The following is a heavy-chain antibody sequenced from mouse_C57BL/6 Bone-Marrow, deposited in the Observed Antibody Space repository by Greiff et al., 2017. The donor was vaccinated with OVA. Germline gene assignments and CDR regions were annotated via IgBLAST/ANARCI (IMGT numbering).Heavy chain of an antibody. V-gene: IGHV14-4*01. Sequence: VQLKQSGAELVRPGASVKLSCTASGFNIKDDYMHWVKQRPEQGLEWIGWIDPENGDTEYASKFQGKATITADTSSNTAYLQLSSLTSEDTAVYYCTVYYDYVQFAYGGQGTLVTVTA. CDR3: TVYYDYVQFAY. CDR1: GFNIKDDY. J-gene: IGHJ3*01. D-gene: IGHD2-4*01. CDR2: IDPENGDT.